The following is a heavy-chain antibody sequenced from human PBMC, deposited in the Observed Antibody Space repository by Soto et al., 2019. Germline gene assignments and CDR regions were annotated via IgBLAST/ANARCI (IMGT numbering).Heavy chain of an antibody. V-gene: IGHV3-23*01. Sequence: PGGSLRLSCAASGFTFRSHAMSWVRQAPGKGLEWVSAIGGGGGSTYFADSVKGRFTISRDNSKNTLYLQMNSLTAEDTAIYYCAKTAEEVAGTVFGYWGQGTLVTVSS. CDR2: IGGGGGST. CDR1: GFTFRSHA. CDR3: AKTAEEVAGTVFGY. D-gene: IGHD6-19*01. J-gene: IGHJ4*02.